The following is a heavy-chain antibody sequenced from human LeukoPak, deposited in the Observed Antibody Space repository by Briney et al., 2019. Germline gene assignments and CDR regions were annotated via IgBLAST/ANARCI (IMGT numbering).Heavy chain of an antibody. V-gene: IGHV1-8*01. J-gene: IGHJ4*02. CDR2: MNPTSGNT. D-gene: IGHD5-12*01. CDR1: GYTFSSYD. Sequence: ASVKVSCKASGYTFSSYDINWVRQATGQGLEWMGWMNPTSGNTGYAQMFQGRVTMTRDTSINTAYMELNSLRSEDTAVYYCVRGGLRPTYWGQGTLVTVSS. CDR3: VRGGLRPTY.